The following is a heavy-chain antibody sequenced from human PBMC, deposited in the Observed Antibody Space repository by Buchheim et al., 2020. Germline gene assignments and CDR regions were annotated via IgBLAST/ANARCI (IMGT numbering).Heavy chain of an antibody. D-gene: IGHD1-7*01. J-gene: IGHJ6*02. Sequence: EVQLLESGGGLVQPGGSLRLSCAASGFTFSSYAMSWVRQAPGKGLEWVSAISGSGGSTYYADSVKGRFTISRTNSKNTLYLQMNSLRAEDTAVYYCAKVPLTGTTNYYYYYGMDVWGQGTT. CDR1: GFTFSSYA. V-gene: IGHV3-23*01. CDR2: ISGSGGST. CDR3: AKVPLTGTTNYYYYYGMDV.